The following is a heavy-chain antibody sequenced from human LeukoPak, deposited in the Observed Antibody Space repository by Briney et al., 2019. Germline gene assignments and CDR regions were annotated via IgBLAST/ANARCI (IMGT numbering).Heavy chain of an antibody. CDR3: ARDVEQWLVRVYYFDY. Sequence: PGGSLRLSCATSGFTLSSYSMNWVRQAPGKGLKWVSYISSGSTTIYYADSVKGRFTISRDNAKNSLYLQMNSLRAEDTAVYYCARDVEQWLVRVYYFDYWGQGTPVTVSS. CDR2: ISSGSTTI. CDR1: GFTLSSYS. V-gene: IGHV3-48*01. J-gene: IGHJ4*02. D-gene: IGHD6-19*01.